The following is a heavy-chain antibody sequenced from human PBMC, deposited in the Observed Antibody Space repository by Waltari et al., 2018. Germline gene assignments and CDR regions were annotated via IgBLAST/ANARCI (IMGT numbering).Heavy chain of an antibody. CDR1: GYTFTSNY. V-gene: IGHV1-46*01. CDR3: ARSSSNSGYFDL. Sequence: QVQLVQSGAEVKEPGASVKVSCKASGYTFTSNYMHWVRQAPGQGLEWMGIINPSAGSKNYAEKFQGRVTMTRDTSTSTVYMELSSLRSEDTAVYYRARSSSNSGYFDLWGRGTLVAVSS. CDR2: INPSAGSK. D-gene: IGHD4-4*01. J-gene: IGHJ2*01.